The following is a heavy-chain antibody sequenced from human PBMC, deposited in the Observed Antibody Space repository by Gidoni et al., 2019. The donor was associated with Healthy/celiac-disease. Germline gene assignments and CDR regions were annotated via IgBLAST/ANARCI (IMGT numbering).Heavy chain of an antibody. V-gene: IGHV3-48*01. D-gene: IGHD1-1*01. CDR3: ARVEVQRYNWFDP. J-gene: IGHJ5*02. Sequence: GMSLGWISCIGSTSSAVRYADSVKGRFTISRDIAKSSLYLQMNSQWAEDTAVYYCARVEVQRYNWFDPCGQGTLVTVSS. CDR2: IGSTSSAV.